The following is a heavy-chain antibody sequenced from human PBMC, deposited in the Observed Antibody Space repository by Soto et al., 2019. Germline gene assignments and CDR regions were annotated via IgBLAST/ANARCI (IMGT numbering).Heavy chain of an antibody. D-gene: IGHD6-19*01. CDR1: GYTFTSYG. Sequence: ASVKLSCKASGYTFTSYGSIWLRQAPGQGLEWMGWISAYNGNTNYAQKLQGRVTMTTDTSTSTAYMELRSLRYDDTAVYYRASSGWYSANWFDPWGQGTLVTVSS. V-gene: IGHV1-18*04. CDR3: ASSGWYSANWFDP. CDR2: ISAYNGNT. J-gene: IGHJ5*02.